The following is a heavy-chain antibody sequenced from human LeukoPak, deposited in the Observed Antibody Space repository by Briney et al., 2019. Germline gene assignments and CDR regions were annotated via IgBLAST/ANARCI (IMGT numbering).Heavy chain of an antibody. CDR1: GGSISSYY. CDR2: IYYSGST. D-gene: IGHD4-17*01. Sequence: SETLSLTCTVSGGSISSYYGSWIRQPPGKGLERIGYIYYSGSTNYNPSLKSRVTISVDTSKNQFSLKLSSVTAADTAVYYCARSDYGDYSWFDPWGQGTLVTVSS. J-gene: IGHJ5*02. CDR3: ARSDYGDYSWFDP. V-gene: IGHV4-59*01.